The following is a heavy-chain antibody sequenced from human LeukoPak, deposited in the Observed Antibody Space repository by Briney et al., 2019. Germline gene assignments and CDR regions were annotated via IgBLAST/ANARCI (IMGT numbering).Heavy chain of an antibody. Sequence: ASVKVSCKASGYTFTGYYMHWVRQAPGQGLEWMGWINPNSGGTNYAQKFQGRVTMTRDTSISTAYMELSRLRSDDTAVYYCARARGYSYSEIGAPQFDYWGQGTLVTVSS. V-gene: IGHV1-2*02. J-gene: IGHJ4*02. CDR2: INPNSGGT. D-gene: IGHD5-18*01. CDR3: ARARGYSYSEIGAPQFDY. CDR1: GYTFTGYY.